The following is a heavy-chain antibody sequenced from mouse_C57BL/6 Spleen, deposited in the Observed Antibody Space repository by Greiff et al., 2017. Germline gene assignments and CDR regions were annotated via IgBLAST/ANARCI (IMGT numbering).Heavy chain of an antibody. D-gene: IGHD2-10*01. CDR2: IDPSDSYT. Sequence: QVQLQQPGAELVMPGASVKLSCKASGYTFTSYWMHWVKQRPGQGLEWIGEIDPSDSYTNYNQKFNGKSTLTVDKSSSTAYMQLSSLTSEDSAVYYCARGLLRNAMDYWGQGTSVTVSS. V-gene: IGHV1-69*01. CDR3: ARGLLRNAMDY. CDR1: GYTFTSYW. J-gene: IGHJ4*01.